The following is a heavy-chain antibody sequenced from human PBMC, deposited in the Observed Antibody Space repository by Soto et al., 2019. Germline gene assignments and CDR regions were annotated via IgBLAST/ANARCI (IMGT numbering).Heavy chain of an antibody. J-gene: IGHJ4*02. CDR2: IIPIFGTA. CDR1: GGTFSSYA. V-gene: IGHV1-69*06. CDR3: ARVQVSSSWPFDY. D-gene: IGHD6-13*01. Sequence: SVKVSCKASGGTFSSYAISWVRQAPGQGLEWMGGIIPIFGTANYAQKFQGRVTITADKSTSTAYMELSSLRSEDTAVYYCARVQVSSSWPFDYWGQGTLVTVSS.